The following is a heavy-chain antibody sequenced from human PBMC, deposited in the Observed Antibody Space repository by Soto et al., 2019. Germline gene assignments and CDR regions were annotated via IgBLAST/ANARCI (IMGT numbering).Heavy chain of an antibody. CDR1: GFTFSSYG. V-gene: IGHV3-30*18. J-gene: IGHJ3*02. D-gene: IGHD2-21*01. CDR2: ISYDGSNK. Sequence: GGSLRLSCAASGFTFSSYGMHWVRQAPGKGLEWVAVISYDGSNKYYADSVKGRFTISRDNSKNTLYLQMNSLRAEDTAVYYCAKDLLALAYHDAFEIWGQGTMVTVSS. CDR3: AKDLLALAYHDAFEI.